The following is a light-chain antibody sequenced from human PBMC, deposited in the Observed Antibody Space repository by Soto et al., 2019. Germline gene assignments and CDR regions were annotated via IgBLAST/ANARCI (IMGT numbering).Light chain of an antibody. J-gene: IGLJ2*01. V-gene: IGLV2-14*01. CDR2: DVS. Sequence: QSVLTQPASVSGSPGQSSTISCTGTSSDIGGYNYVSWYQQHPGKAPKLMIYDVSNRPSGVSNRFSGSKSGNTASLTISGLQAEDEADYYCSSQAVSSTLVFGGGTQLTVL. CDR1: SSDIGGYNY. CDR3: SSQAVSSTLV.